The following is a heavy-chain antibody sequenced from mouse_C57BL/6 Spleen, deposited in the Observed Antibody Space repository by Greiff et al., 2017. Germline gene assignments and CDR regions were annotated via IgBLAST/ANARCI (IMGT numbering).Heavy chain of an antibody. V-gene: IGHV1-15*01. D-gene: IGHD2-3*01. CDR1: GYTFTDYE. Sequence: QVQLQQSGAELVRPGASVTLSCKASGYTFTDYEMHWVKQTPVHGLEWIGAIDPETGGTAYNQKFKGKAILTADKSSSTAYMELRSLTSEDSAVYYCTRERLLAYFDYWGQGTTLTVSS. CDR2: IDPETGGT. CDR3: TRERLLAYFDY. J-gene: IGHJ2*01.